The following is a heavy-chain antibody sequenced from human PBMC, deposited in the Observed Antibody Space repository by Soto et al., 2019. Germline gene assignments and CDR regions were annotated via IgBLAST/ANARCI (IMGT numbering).Heavy chain of an antibody. CDR1: GIPFSSYS. CDR3: ARDALLDIAVAGTLRMWTFDI. Sequence: PGGSLKLSCAASGIPFSSYSMNWVRQAPGKGLERVSYIKRSSNTIYYAEPVKGRFTISRDNAKNSLYLQMNSLRAEDTAVYYCARDALLDIAVAGTLRMWTFDIWGQGTMVTVSS. J-gene: IGHJ3*02. D-gene: IGHD6-19*01. V-gene: IGHV3-48*01. CDR2: IKRSSNTI.